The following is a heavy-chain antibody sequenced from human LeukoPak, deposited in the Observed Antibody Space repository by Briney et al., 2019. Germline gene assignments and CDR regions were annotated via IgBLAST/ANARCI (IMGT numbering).Heavy chain of an antibody. CDR1: GYTFTSYY. D-gene: IGHD6-13*01. J-gene: IGHJ3*02. CDR3: ARLRIAAAAEGDAFDI. V-gene: IGHV1-46*01. CDR2: INPSGGST. Sequence: ASVKVSCKASGYTFTSYYMHWVRQAPGQGLEWMGIINPSGGSTSYAQKFQGRVTMTRDKSISTAYLQWSSLKASDTAMYYCARLRIAAAAEGDAFDIWGQGTMVTVSS.